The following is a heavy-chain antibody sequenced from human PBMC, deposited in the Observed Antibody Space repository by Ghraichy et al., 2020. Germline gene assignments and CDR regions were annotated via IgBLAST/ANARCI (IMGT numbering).Heavy chain of an antibody. Sequence: PGGSLRLSCAASGFTFSSYSMNWVRQAPGKGLEWVSYISSSSSSIYYADSVKGRFTISRDNAKNSLYLQMNSLRAEDTAVYFCARAHFSSAWSNGFWGQGTLVTVSS. CDR1: GFTFSSYS. J-gene: IGHJ4*02. CDR2: ISSSSSSI. CDR3: ARAHFSSAWSNGF. D-gene: IGHD6-19*01. V-gene: IGHV3-48*01.